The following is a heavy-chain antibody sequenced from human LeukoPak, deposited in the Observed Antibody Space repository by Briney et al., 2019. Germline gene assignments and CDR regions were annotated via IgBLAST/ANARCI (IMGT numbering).Heavy chain of an antibody. CDR1: GFTFSSYA. Sequence: GGSLRLSCAASGFTFSSYAMSWVRQAPGKGLEWVSVIYSGGSTYYADSVMGRFTISRDNSKNTLYLQMNSLRAEDTAVYYCARETHDYGDYDYWGQGTLVTVSS. CDR3: ARETHDYGDYDY. J-gene: IGHJ4*02. V-gene: IGHV3-66*01. D-gene: IGHD4-17*01. CDR2: IYSGGST.